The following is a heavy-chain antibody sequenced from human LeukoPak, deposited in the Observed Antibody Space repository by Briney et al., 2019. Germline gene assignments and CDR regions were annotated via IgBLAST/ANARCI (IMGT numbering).Heavy chain of an antibody. V-gene: IGHV3-7*01. J-gene: IGHJ6*02. CDR2: IKQDGSEK. CDR3: ARDGGIAAAGTNYYGMDV. CDR1: GFTFSSYA. D-gene: IGHD6-13*01. Sequence: GGSLRLSCAASGFTFSSYAMDWVRQAPGKGLEWVANIKQDGSEKYYVDSVKGRFTISRDNAKNSLYLQMNSLRAEDTAVYYCARDGGIAAAGTNYYGMDVWGQGTTVTVSS.